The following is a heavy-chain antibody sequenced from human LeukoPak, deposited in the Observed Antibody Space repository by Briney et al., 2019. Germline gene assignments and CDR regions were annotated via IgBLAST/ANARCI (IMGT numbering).Heavy chain of an antibody. D-gene: IGHD3-10*01. V-gene: IGHV1-69*05. CDR1: GGTFSSYA. CDR2: IIPIFGTA. CDR3: ARDQPVAGSYYNGYFIFDY. J-gene: IGHJ4*02. Sequence: GASVKVSCKASGGTFSSYAISWVRQAPGQGLEWMGGIIPIFGTANYAQKFQGRVTITTDESTSTAYMELSSLRSEDTAVYYCARDQPVAGSYYNGYFIFDYWAREPWSPSPQ.